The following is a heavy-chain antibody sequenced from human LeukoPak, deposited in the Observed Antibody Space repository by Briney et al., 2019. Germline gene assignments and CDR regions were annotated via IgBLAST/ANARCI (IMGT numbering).Heavy chain of an antibody. V-gene: IGHV3-48*03. D-gene: IGHD1-7*01. J-gene: IGHJ1*01. CDR3: ARGGWNFFLNF. CDR1: GFTFSTYE. Sequence: GGSLRLSCAASGFTFSTYEMNWVRQPPAKGLEWVSYISSSGTPSYYNDSVKGRFTISRDNAKNSLYLQMNSLRAEETVVYYCARGGWNFFLNFWGQGTLGTVPS. CDR2: ISSSGTPS.